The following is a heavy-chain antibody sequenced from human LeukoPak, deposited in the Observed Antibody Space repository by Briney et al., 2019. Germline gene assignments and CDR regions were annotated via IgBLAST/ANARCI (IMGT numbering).Heavy chain of an antibody. CDR1: GGSFSGYF. J-gene: IGHJ4*02. Sequence: SETLSLTCAVYGGSFSGYFWSWIRQPPGKGLEWIGEINHSGSTNYNPSLKGRVTISVDTSKNQFSLKLSSVTAADTAVYYCARGVVGAIFDYWGQGTLVTVSS. D-gene: IGHD1-26*01. CDR2: INHSGST. V-gene: IGHV4-34*01. CDR3: ARGVVGAIFDY.